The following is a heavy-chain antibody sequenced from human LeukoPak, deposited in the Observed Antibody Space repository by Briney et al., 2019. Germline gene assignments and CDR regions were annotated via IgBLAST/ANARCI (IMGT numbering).Heavy chain of an antibody. CDR3: PRDSDEVATITASDY. V-gene: IGHV3-21*01. J-gene: IGHJ4*02. D-gene: IGHD5-12*01. CDR1: GFTLSSYS. Sequence: GGSLRLSCAASGFTLSSYSMNWVRQAPGKGLEWVSSISSSSSYIYYADSVKGRFTISRDNAKNSLYLQMNSLRAEDTAVYYCPRDSDEVATITASDYWGQGTLVTVSS. CDR2: ISSSSSYI.